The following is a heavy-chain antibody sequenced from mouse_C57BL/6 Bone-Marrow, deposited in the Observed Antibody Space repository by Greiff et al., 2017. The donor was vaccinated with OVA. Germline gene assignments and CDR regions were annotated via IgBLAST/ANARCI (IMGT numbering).Heavy chain of an antibody. D-gene: IGHD1-1*01. CDR2: IYPRSGNT. V-gene: IGHV1-81*01. J-gene: IGHJ3*01. CDR3: ESGSSWFAY. Sequence: QVQLQQSGAELARPGASVKLSCKASGYTFTSYGISWVKQRTGQGLEWIGEIYPRSGNTYYNEKFKGKATLTADKSSSTAYMELRRLTSEDSAVYFCESGSSWFAYWGQGTLVTVSA. CDR1: GYTFTSYG.